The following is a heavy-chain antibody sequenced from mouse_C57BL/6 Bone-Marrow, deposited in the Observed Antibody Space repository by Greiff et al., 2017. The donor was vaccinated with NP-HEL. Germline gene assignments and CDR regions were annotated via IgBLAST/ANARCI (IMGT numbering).Heavy chain of an antibody. CDR2: IDPSDSYT. V-gene: IGHV1-50*01. Sequence: QVQLQQPGAELVKPGASVKLSCKASGYTFTSYWMQWVKQRPGQGLEWIGEIDPSDSYTNYNQKFKGKATLTVDTSSSTAYMQLSSLTSEDSAVYYSARDLLWSLYWYFDVWGTGTTVTASS. CDR1: GYTFTSYW. D-gene: IGHD2-1*01. J-gene: IGHJ1*03. CDR3: ARDLLWSLYWYFDV.